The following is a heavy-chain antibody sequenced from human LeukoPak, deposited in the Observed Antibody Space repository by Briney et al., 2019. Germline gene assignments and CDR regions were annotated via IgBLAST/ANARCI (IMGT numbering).Heavy chain of an antibody. D-gene: IGHD6-6*01. V-gene: IGHV3-23*01. Sequence: PGGTLRLSCAASGFTFSSYGMSWVRQAPGKGLEWVSAISGSGGSTYYADSVKGRFTISRDNFKKALYVQMNSLRAEDTAVYYCAKDLSLEYSSSSYFQYWGQGTLVTVSS. J-gene: IGHJ1*01. CDR1: GFTFSSYG. CDR3: AKDLSLEYSSSSYFQY. CDR2: ISGSGGST.